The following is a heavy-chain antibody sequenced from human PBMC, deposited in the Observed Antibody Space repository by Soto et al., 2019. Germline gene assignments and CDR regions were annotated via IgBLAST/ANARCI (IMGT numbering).Heavy chain of an antibody. J-gene: IGHJ6*02. D-gene: IGHD6-13*01. V-gene: IGHV4-4*02. CDR3: AKDSMVAAARRGLVV. CDR1: GDSISSSHW. CDR2: IHHSEHT. Sequence: QVQLQESGPGLVKPSETLSLTCAVSGDSISSSHWWTWVRQPHEKGLEWIGEIHHSEHTNYNPSLKGRVAISVDKSKSQFSLRVSSVTAADTAVYYCAKDSMVAAARRGLVVWGQGTTVTVSS.